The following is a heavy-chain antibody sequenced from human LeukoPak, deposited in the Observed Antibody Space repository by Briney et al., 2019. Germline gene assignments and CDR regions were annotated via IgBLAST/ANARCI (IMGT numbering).Heavy chain of an antibody. CDR3: ATLFYYYGMDV. CDR1: GGSFSGYY. V-gene: IGHV4-34*01. J-gene: IGHJ6*02. Sequence: SETLSLTCAVYGGSFSGYYWSWIRQPPGKGLEWIGEIDHSGSTNYNPSLKSRVTISVDTSKNQFSLKLSSVTAADTAVYYCATLFYYYGMDVWGQGTTVTVSS. CDR2: IDHSGST. D-gene: IGHD3-3*01.